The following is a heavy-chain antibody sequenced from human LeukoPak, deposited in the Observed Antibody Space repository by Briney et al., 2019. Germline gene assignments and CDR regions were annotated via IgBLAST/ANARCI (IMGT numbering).Heavy chain of an antibody. D-gene: IGHD3-9*01. Sequence: GESLKISCKGSGYSFTSYWIGWVRQMPGKGLEWMGIIYPGDSDTRYSPSFQGQVTISADKSISTAYLQWSSLKASDTATYYCARLTILTGYYHLGFDYWGQGTLVTVSS. CDR3: ARLTILTGYYHLGFDY. CDR2: IYPGDSDT. V-gene: IGHV5-51*01. CDR1: GYSFTSYW. J-gene: IGHJ4*02.